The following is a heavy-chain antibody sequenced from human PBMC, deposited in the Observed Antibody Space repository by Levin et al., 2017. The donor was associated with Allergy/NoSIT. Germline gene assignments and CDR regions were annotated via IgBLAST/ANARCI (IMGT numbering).Heavy chain of an antibody. Sequence: SETLSLTCAVYGGSFSGYYWSWIRQPPGKGLEWIGEINHSGSTNYNPSLKSRVTISVDTSKNQFSLKLSSVTAADTAVYYCARKSTISYPIWGQGTLVTVSS. CDR2: INHSGST. V-gene: IGHV4-34*01. CDR1: GGSFSGYY. J-gene: IGHJ4*02. CDR3: ARKSTISYPI. D-gene: IGHD5/OR15-5a*01.